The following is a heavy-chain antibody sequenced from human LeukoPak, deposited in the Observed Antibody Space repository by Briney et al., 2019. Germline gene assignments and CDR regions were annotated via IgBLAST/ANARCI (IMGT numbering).Heavy chain of an antibody. Sequence: PGGSLRLSCAASGFTFSSYSMNWVRQAPGKGLEWVSSISSSSSYIYYADSVKGQFTISRDNAKNSLYLQMNSLRAEDTAVYYCARGAHDVWGSYRPYYFDYWGQGTLATVSS. CDR3: ARGAHDVWGSYRPYYFDY. CDR1: GFTFSSYS. D-gene: IGHD3-16*02. V-gene: IGHV3-21*01. CDR2: ISSSSSYI. J-gene: IGHJ4*02.